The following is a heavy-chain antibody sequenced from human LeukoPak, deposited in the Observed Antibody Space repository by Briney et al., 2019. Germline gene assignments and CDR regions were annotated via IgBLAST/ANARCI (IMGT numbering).Heavy chain of an antibody. J-gene: IGHJ4*02. CDR3: AKDRDYDILTDPFES. V-gene: IGHV3-9*01. Sequence: PGGSLRLSCVASGFTFENHAMRWVRQAPGKGLEWVSSISWNGETTDYADSVKGRFTISRDNAEKSLYLQMSSLRADDTAFYFCAKDRDYDILTDPFESWGQGTLVTVSS. CDR2: ISWNGETT. D-gene: IGHD3-9*01. CDR1: GFTFENHA.